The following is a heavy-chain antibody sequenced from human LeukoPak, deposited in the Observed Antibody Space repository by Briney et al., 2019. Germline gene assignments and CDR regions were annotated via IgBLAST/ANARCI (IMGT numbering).Heavy chain of an antibody. D-gene: IGHD3-16*01. V-gene: IGHV3-23*01. CDR3: ATLPAGDPFDY. J-gene: IGHJ4*02. CDR2: ISASGDVT. Sequence: GGSLRLSCAASGFSFGAYPMGWVRQAPGKGLQWLSGISASGDVTFHADRVKGRFAISRDNSKNTLYLQMTGLRAGDTAEYYCATLPAGDPFDYWGQGTLVTVSS. CDR1: GFSFGAYP.